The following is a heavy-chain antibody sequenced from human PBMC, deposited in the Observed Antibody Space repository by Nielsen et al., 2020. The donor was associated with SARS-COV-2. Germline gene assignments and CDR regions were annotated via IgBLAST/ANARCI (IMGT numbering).Heavy chain of an antibody. CDR2: ISGSGGST. D-gene: IGHD4-17*01. CDR3: AKSEMTTVTFFDY. Sequence: VRQAPGKGLEWVSAISGSGGSTYYADSVKGRFTISRDNSKNTLYLQMNSLRAEDTAVYYCAKSEMTTVTFFDYWGQGTLVTVSS. J-gene: IGHJ4*02. V-gene: IGHV3-23*01.